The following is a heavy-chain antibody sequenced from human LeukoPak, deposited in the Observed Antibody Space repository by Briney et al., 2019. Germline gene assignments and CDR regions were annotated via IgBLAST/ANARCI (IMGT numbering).Heavy chain of an antibody. D-gene: IGHD4-17*01. Sequence: SETLSLTCTVPGGSISSYYWSWIRQPPGKGLEWIGYIYYSGSTNYNPSLKGRVTISVDTSKNQFSLKLSSVTAADTAVYYCASTTVITRIDYWGQGTLVTVSS. CDR2: IYYSGST. V-gene: IGHV4-59*01. J-gene: IGHJ4*02. CDR3: ASTTVITRIDY. CDR1: GGSISSYY.